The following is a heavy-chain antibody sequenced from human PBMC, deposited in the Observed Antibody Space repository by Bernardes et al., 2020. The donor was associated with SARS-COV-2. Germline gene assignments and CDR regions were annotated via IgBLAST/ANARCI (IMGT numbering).Heavy chain of an antibody. Sequence: GGSLRLSCAASGFTFSSYWMHWVRQAPGKGLEWVSGISGSGDRTYNADSVKGRFTLSRDNSKKTLYLQMNSLRAEDTAVYYCAKDISYGVAAAGTNYYYGMDVWGQGTTVTVSS. CDR3: AKDISYGVAAAGTNYYYGMDV. D-gene: IGHD6-13*01. J-gene: IGHJ6*02. CDR2: ISGSGDRT. V-gene: IGHV3-23*01. CDR1: GFTFSSYW.